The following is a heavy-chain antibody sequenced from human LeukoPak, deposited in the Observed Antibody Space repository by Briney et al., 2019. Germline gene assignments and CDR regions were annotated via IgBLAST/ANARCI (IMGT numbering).Heavy chain of an antibody. D-gene: IGHD3-10*01. CDR2: INSKTDAGTT. CDR3: STIPTYVSGTYLNVGY. V-gene: IGHV3-15*01. Sequence: GVSLRLSCAASGFTFTNAWMSWVRQAPGKGLEWVGRINSKTDAGTTDYAAPVTCRFTISKDDSKNTLYLAMNSLTTEDTAVYYCSTIPTYVSGTYLNVGYWGQGTLVTVSS. CDR1: GFTFTNAW. J-gene: IGHJ4*02.